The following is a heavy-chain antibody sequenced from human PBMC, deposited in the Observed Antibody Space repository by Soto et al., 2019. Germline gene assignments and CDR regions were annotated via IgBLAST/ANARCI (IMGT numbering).Heavy chain of an antibody. CDR3: ARADCSSTSCEFDY. J-gene: IGHJ4*02. Sequence: ASVKVSCKASGYTFTSYDINWVRQATGQGLEWMGWMNPNSGNTGYAQKFQGRVTMTRNTSISTAYMELSSLRSEDTAVYYCARADCSSTSCEFDYWGQGTLVTVSS. V-gene: IGHV1-8*01. CDR2: MNPNSGNT. D-gene: IGHD2-2*01. CDR1: GYTFTSYD.